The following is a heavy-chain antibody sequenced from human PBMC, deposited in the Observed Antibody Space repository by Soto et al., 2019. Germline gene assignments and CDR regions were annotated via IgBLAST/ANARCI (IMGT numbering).Heavy chain of an antibody. CDR1: GFIFNSYS. J-gene: IGHJ4*02. V-gene: IGHV3-48*01. CDR2: INSGSTSV. CDR3: ASSASPDAY. Sequence: EVQLVESGGGLVKPGGSLRLSCVDSGFIFNSYSMNWVRQAPGKGLEWISYINSGSTSVFYADSVKGRFTISRDNDKNSLYLQMNSLRAEDTAVYYCASSASPDAYWGQGTLVSVSS. D-gene: IGHD1-26*01.